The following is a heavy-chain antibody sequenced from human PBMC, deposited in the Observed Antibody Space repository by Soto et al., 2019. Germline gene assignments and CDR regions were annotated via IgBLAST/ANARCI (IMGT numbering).Heavy chain of an antibody. J-gene: IGHJ4*02. CDR3: TVYGGNGAFDS. V-gene: IGHV3-15*01. Sequence: PGGSLRLSCAASGFTFRNAWMSWVRQAPGKGLEWVGRIKSTSDGGAIDYAAPVKGRFTLSRDDSENTLYLQMNSLKSDDTAVYYCTVYGGNGAFDSWGQGNLVTVSS. CDR2: IKSTSDGGAI. CDR1: GFTFRNAW. D-gene: IGHD4-17*01.